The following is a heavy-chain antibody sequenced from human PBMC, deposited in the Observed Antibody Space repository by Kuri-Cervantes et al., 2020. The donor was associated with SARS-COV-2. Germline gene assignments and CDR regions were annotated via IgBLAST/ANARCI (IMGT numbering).Heavy chain of an antibody. J-gene: IGHJ6*03. D-gene: IGHD4/OR15-4a*01. Sequence: SETLSLSCTVSGGSISSYYWSWIRQPPGKGLEWIGRIYTSGSTNYNPSLKSRVTMSVDTSKNQFSLKLSSVTAADTAVYYCARDLPSDYTYYYYYMDAWGKGTTVTVSS. CDR2: IYTSGST. V-gene: IGHV4-4*07. CDR3: ARDLPSDYTYYYYYMDA. CDR1: GGSISSYY.